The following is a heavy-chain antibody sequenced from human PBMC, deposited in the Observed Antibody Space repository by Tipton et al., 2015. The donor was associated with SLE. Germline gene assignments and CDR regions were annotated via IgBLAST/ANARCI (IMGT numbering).Heavy chain of an antibody. J-gene: IGHJ4*02. CDR1: GGSISSGGYY. CDR2: IYYSGST. D-gene: IGHD3-22*01. CDR3: ARFRGYDSSGYYHFDY. V-gene: IGHV4-61*08. Sequence: TLSLTCTVSGGSISSGGYYWSWIRQPPGKGLEWIGYIYYSGSTNYNPSLKSRVTISVDTSKNQFSLKLSSVTAADTAVYYCARFRGYDSSGYYHFDYWGQGTLVTVSS.